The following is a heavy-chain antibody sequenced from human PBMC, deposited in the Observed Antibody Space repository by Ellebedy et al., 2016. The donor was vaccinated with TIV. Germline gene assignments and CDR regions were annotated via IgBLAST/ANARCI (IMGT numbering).Heavy chain of an antibody. V-gene: IGHV3-21*01. Sequence: GESLKISCAASGFTFSSYNMNWVRQAPGKGLEWVSAVSSSSNYIYYADSVKGRFTISRDNAKNSLYLHMNSLRGEDTAVYYCARGDSSSWYRVVHYYYGMDVWGQGTTVTVS. D-gene: IGHD6-13*01. CDR3: ARGDSSSWYRVVHYYYGMDV. J-gene: IGHJ6*02. CDR1: GFTFSSYN. CDR2: VSSSSNYI.